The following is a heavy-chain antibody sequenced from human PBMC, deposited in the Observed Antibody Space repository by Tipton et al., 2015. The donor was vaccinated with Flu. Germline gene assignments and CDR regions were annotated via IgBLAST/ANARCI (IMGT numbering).Heavy chain of an antibody. V-gene: IGHV4-59*01. CDR1: GGSISSYY. CDR3: ARAGELYAFDI. D-gene: IGHD1-26*01. J-gene: IGHJ3*02. CDR2: IYYSGST. Sequence: TLSLTCTVSGGSISSYYWSWIRQPPGKGLEWIGYIYYSGSTNYNPSLKSRVTISVDTSKNQFSLKLSAVTAADTAVYYCARAGELYAFDIWGQGTMVTVSS.